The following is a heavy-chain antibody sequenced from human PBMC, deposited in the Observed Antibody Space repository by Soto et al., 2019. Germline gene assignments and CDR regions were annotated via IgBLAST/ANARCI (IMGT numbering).Heavy chain of an antibody. CDR3: AGSIEALPFDD. CDR1: GGTFSSYA. Sequence: QVQLVQSGAEVQKPGSSVKVSCKASGGTFSSYAISWVRQAPGQGLEWMGGIIPIFGTANYAQKFQGRVTITADESTNTAYIELNSLESEDTAVYYCAGSIEALPFDDWGQGTLVTVCS. V-gene: IGHV1-69*01. J-gene: IGHJ4*02. CDR2: IIPIFGTA. D-gene: IGHD6-6*01.